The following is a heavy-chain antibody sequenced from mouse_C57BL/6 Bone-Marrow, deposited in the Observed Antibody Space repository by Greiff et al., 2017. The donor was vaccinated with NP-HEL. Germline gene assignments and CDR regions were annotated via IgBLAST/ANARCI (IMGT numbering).Heavy chain of an antibody. Sequence: VKLQESGAELVKPGASVKISCKASGYAFSSYWMNWVKQRPGKGLEWIGQLYPGDGDTNYNGKFKDKASLTADKSSSTAYMQRSSLTSEDSAVYFCARGAYWGQGTLVTVSA. CDR1: GYAFSSYW. V-gene: IGHV1-80*01. CDR3: ARGAY. J-gene: IGHJ3*01. CDR2: LYPGDGDT.